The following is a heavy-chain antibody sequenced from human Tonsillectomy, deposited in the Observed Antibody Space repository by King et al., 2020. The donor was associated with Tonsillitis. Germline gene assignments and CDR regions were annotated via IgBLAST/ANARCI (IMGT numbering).Heavy chain of an antibody. CDR2: MYYRGSS. J-gene: IGHJ4*02. D-gene: IGHD1-26*01. V-gene: IGHV4-39*01. CDR1: GGSTSRRDPY. Sequence: LQLQESGPGVVKPSETLSLTCTVSGGSTSRRDPYWAWIRQPPGKGLEWIGYMYYRGSSFYNPSLKSRITISVGTSENRFSLKLSSATAADTAVYFCARYVSGNFDYWGQGALVSVSS. CDR3: ARYVSGNFDY.